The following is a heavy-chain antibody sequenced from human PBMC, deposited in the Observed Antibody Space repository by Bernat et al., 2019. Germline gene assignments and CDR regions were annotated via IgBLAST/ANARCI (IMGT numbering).Heavy chain of an antibody. D-gene: IGHD6-19*01. CDR2: ISSSGGNT. Sequence: EVQLVESGGDLVQPGGSLRLSCAASGFTFSSYEMNWVRQAPGRGLEWVSYISSSGGNTYYADSVKGRFTISRDNTKNSLYLQLNGQRAEDTAVYYCASRIAVTGSWRGSWGQGTLVTVSS. CDR1: GFTFSSYE. CDR3: ASRIAVTGSWRGS. V-gene: IGHV3-48*03. J-gene: IGHJ5*02.